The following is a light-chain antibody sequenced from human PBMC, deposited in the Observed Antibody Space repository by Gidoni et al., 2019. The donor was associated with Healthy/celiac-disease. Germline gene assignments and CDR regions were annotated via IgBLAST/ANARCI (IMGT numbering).Light chain of an antibody. CDR2: AAS. CDR3: QQSYSTPLT. Sequence: DIQMTQSPSSLSASVGDRVTLTCRASQSIRSYLNWYQQKPGKAPKLLIYAASSLQSGVPSRFSGSGSGTDFTRTISSLQPEEFATFYCQQSYSTPLTFGQGTKLEIK. CDR1: QSIRSY. V-gene: IGKV1-39*01. J-gene: IGKJ2*01.